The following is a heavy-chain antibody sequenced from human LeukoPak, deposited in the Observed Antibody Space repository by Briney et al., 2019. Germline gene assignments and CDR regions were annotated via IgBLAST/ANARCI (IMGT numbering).Heavy chain of an antibody. V-gene: IGHV1-18*01. Sequence: ASVKVSCKASGYTFSSYGISWVRRAPGQGLEWMAWISAYNGKTNYARKLRGRVTMTTDTSTSTAYMELRSLRSDDTAIYYCARDRNPYYDGSGYGYCWGQGTLVTVSS. D-gene: IGHD3-22*01. J-gene: IGHJ4*02. CDR2: ISAYNGKT. CDR3: ARDRNPYYDGSGYGYC. CDR1: GYTFSSYG.